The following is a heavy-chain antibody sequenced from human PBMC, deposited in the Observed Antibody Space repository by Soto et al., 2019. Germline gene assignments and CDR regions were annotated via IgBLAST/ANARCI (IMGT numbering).Heavy chain of an antibody. D-gene: IGHD5-18*01. J-gene: IGHJ6*02. Sequence: EVQLLESGGGLVQPGGSLRLSCAASGFTFSNYDMSWVRQTPGKGLEWVAAISGSGGSTYYADSVKGRFTISRDNSKNTLYLQMNTLRGEDTAVYYCAKRKGGCGFGDLDVWGQGTTVTVSS. V-gene: IGHV3-23*01. CDR2: ISGSGGST. CDR1: GFTFSNYD. CDR3: AKRKGGCGFGDLDV.